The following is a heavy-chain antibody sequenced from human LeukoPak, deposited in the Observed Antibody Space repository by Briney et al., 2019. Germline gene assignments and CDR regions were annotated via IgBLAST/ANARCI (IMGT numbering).Heavy chain of an antibody. CDR1: GYTLTELS. V-gene: IGHV1-24*01. CDR3: ATMAVRDYYDSSGYYRNWFDP. D-gene: IGHD3-22*01. J-gene: IGHJ5*02. Sequence: ASVKVSCKVSGYTLTELSMHWVRQAPGKGLEWMGGFDPEDGETIYAQKFQGRVTMTEDTSTDTAYMELSSLRSEDTAVYYCATMAVRDYYDSSGYYRNWFDPWGQGTLVTVSS. CDR2: FDPEDGET.